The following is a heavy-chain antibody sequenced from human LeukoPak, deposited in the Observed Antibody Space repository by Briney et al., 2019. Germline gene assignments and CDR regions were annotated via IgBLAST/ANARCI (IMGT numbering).Heavy chain of an antibody. J-gene: IGHJ4*02. CDR2: ISGSGGST. CDR3: ATGSPASNYYDSSGPLYRFDY. Sequence: GGSLRLSCAASGFTFSSYAMSWVRQAPGKGLEWVSAISGSGGSTYYADSVKGRFTISRDNSKNTLYLQMNSLRAEDTAVYYCATGSPASNYYDSSGPLYRFDYWGQGTLVTVSS. CDR1: GFTFSSYA. D-gene: IGHD3-22*01. V-gene: IGHV3-23*01.